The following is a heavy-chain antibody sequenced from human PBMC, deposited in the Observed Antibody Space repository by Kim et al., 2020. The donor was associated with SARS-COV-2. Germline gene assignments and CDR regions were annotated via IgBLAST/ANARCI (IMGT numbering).Heavy chain of an antibody. CDR3: ARQTGYYGDGGFDL. V-gene: IGHV4-30-2*05. Sequence: NPSLKSPVTISVDTSKNQFSLKLSSVTAADTAVYYCARQTGYYGDGGFDLWGRGTLVTVSS. D-gene: IGHD4-17*01. J-gene: IGHJ2*01.